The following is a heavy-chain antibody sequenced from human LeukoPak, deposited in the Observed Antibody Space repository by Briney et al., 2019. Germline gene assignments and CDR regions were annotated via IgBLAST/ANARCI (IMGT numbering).Heavy chain of an antibody. D-gene: IGHD6-13*01. CDR2: ISGSGGST. CDR3: AKDTIAAAGTRWFDP. CDR1: GFTFSSYA. V-gene: IGHV3-23*01. J-gene: IGHJ5*02. Sequence: PGGSPRLSCAASGFTFSSYAMSWVRQAPGKGLEWVSAISGSGGSTYYADSVKGRFTISRDNSKNTLYLQMSSLRAEDTAVYYCAKDTIAAAGTRWFDPWGQGTLVTVSS.